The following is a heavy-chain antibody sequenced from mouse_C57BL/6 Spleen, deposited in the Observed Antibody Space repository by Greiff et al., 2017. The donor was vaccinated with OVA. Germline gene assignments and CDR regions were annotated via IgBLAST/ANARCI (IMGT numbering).Heavy chain of an antibody. V-gene: IGHV1-54*01. CDR1: GYAFTNYL. Sequence: VQLQQSGAELVRPGTSVKVSCKASGYAFTNYLIEWVKQRPGQGLEWIGVINPGSGGTNYNEKFKGKATLTADKSSSTAYMQLSSLTSGDAAVYFCAGGVTMDYWGQGTSVTVSS. D-gene: IGHD2-2*01. J-gene: IGHJ2*02. CDR3: AGGVTMDY. CDR2: INPGSGGT.